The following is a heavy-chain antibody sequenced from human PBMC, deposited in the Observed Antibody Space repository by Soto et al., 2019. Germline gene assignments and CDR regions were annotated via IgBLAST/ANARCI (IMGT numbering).Heavy chain of an antibody. CDR2: IYPGDSDT. CDR3: ARPPAYSSSSIDY. J-gene: IGHJ4*02. V-gene: IGHV5-51*01. CDR1: GYSFTSYW. D-gene: IGHD6-6*01. Sequence: GESLKISCKGSGYSFTSYWIGWVRQMPGKGLKWMGIIYPGDSDTRYSPSYQGQDTISADKSISTAYLQWSSLKASDTAMYYCARPPAYSSSSIDYWGQGTLVTVSS.